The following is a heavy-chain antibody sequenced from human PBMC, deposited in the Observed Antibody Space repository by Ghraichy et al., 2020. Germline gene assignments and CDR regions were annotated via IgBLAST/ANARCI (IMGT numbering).Heavy chain of an antibody. CDR3: ARVKARFRPPDP. D-gene: IGHD3-10*01. CDR2: IYYSGST. J-gene: IGHJ5*02. V-gene: IGHV4-59*01. CDR1: GGSISSYY. Sequence: SETLSLTCTVSGGSISSYYWSWIRQPPGKGLEWIGYIYYSGSTNYNPSLKSRVTISVDTSKNQFSLKLSSVTAADTAVYYCARVKARFRPPDPWGQGTLVTVSS.